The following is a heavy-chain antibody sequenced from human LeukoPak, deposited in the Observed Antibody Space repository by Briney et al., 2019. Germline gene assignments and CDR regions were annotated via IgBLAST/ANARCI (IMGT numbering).Heavy chain of an antibody. Sequence: PGGSLRLSCAASGFTFSSYSMNWVRQAPGKGLEWVSSISSSSSYIYYTDSVKGRFTISRDNAKNSLYLQMNSLRAEDTAVYYCASFYDILTDYQNYYYGMDVWGKGTTVTVSS. CDR2: ISSSSSYI. D-gene: IGHD3-9*01. CDR3: ASFYDILTDYQNYYYGMDV. V-gene: IGHV3-21*01. J-gene: IGHJ6*04. CDR1: GFTFSSYS.